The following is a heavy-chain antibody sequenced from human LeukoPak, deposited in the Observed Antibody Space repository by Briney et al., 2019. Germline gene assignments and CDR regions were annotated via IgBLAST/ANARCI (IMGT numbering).Heavy chain of an antibody. Sequence: GGSLRLSCAASGFSFSSYSMNWGRQAPGKGLEWVSVIYSGGSTYYADSVKGRFTISRDNAKNTLYLQMNSLRAEDTAVYYCARDAVGYSYGSPDYWGQGTLVTVSS. J-gene: IGHJ4*02. CDR3: ARDAVGYSYGSPDY. CDR1: GFSFSSYS. CDR2: IYSGGST. D-gene: IGHD5-18*01. V-gene: IGHV3-66*01.